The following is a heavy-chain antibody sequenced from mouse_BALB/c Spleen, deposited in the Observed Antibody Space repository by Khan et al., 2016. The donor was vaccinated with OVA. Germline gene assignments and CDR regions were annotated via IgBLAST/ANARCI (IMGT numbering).Heavy chain of an antibody. D-gene: IGHD2-3*01. V-gene: IGHV3-2*02. CDR3: ARDGSRYNYAMDY. Sequence: EVQLVESGPGLVKPSQSLSLTCTVTGYSITSDYAWNWIRQFPGNKLEWMGYINYSGSTNYNPALKSRISIIRDTSKNQFFLQLNSVTTADTATYYCARDGSRYNYAMDYWGQGTSGTVSS. CDR2: INYSGST. CDR1: GYSITSDYA. J-gene: IGHJ4*01.